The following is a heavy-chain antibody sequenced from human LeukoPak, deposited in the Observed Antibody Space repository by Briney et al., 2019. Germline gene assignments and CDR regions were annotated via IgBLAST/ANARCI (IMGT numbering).Heavy chain of an antibody. CDR2: ISGSGGST. V-gene: IGHV3-23*01. J-gene: IGHJ4*02. D-gene: IGHD6-19*01. CDR1: GFTFSSYA. CDR3: ARQSSASQYYFDY. Sequence: GGSLRLPCAGSGFTFSSYAMSWVRQAPGKGLEWVSVISGSGGSTYYADSVKGRFTISRDSSKNTLFLQMNSLRAEDTAVYYCARQSSASQYYFDYWGQGTLVTVSS.